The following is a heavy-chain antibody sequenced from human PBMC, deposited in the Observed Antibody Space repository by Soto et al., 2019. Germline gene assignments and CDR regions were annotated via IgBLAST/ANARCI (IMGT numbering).Heavy chain of an antibody. CDR3: ARGSAFAVLLEGPSQNYYYGMDG. D-gene: IGHD3-16*01. J-gene: IGHJ6*02. Sequence: RYTIAEGSSVNSVCSWGCINKPPGKGLEWIVSIYYSGGTYYNPSLESRIDISVDTSRNQFSLKLSSVTAADTAVYYCARGSAFAVLLEGPSQNYYYGMDGRVHG. CDR2: IYYSGGT. CDR1: EGSSVNSVCS. V-gene: IGHV4-30-4*08.